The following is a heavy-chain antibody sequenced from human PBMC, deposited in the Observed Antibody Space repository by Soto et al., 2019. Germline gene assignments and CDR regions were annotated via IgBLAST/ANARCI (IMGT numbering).Heavy chain of an antibody. CDR2: MNPKSGHT. D-gene: IGHD2-21*01. Sequence: ASVKVSCKASGYTFSSYDINWVRQATGQGLEWMGWMNPKSGHTGSAQKFQGRVTMTRDTSISTAYMELSSLRSEDTAIYYCARTDGDLDVWGQGTTVTFSS. CDR3: ARTDGDLDV. CDR1: GYTFSSYD. J-gene: IGHJ6*02. V-gene: IGHV1-8*01.